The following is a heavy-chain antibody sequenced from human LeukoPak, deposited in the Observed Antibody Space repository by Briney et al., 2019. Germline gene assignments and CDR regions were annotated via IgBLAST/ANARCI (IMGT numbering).Heavy chain of an antibody. Sequence: PGRSLRLSCAASGFTFSSYWMHWVRQAPGRGLVWVSRINSDGSRTSYADSVKGRFTISRDNAKNTLYLPMNSLRAEDTAVYYSARVVGASSHDAFDIWGQGTMVTVST. V-gene: IGHV3-74*01. J-gene: IGHJ3*02. CDR3: ARVVGASSHDAFDI. D-gene: IGHD1-26*01. CDR1: GFTFSSYW. CDR2: INSDGSRT.